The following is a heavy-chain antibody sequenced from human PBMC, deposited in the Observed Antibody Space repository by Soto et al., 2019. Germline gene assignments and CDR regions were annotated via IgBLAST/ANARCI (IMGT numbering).Heavy chain of an antibody. D-gene: IGHD3-22*01. V-gene: IGHV1-18*04. Sequence: QVQLVQSGAEVKKTGASVKVSCKASGYTFSSYGISWVRQAPGQGLEWMGWISEYFVNTRYAQKLQGRVTMTTDTATSTAYMELRSLRSDDTAVYYCARNKRYYDHSGYRYYFDYWGQGTLVTVSS. CDR3: ARNKRYYDHSGYRYYFDY. CDR2: ISEYFVNT. J-gene: IGHJ4*02. CDR1: GYTFSSYG.